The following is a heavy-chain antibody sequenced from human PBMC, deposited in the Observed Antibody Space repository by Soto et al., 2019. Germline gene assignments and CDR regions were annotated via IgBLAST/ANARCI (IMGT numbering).Heavy chain of an antibody. D-gene: IGHD6-13*01. Sequence: GGSLRLSCAASGFTFSSYAMSWVRQAPGKGLEWVSAISGSGGSTYYADSVKGRFTISRDNSKNTLYLQMNSLRAEDTAVYYCAKDGPSAQQLVYYFDYWGQGTLVTVSS. V-gene: IGHV3-23*01. CDR2: ISGSGGST. CDR3: AKDGPSAQQLVYYFDY. J-gene: IGHJ4*02. CDR1: GFTFSSYA.